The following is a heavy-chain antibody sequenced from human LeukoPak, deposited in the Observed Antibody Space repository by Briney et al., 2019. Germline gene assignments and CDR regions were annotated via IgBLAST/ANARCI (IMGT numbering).Heavy chain of an antibody. J-gene: IGHJ6*02. D-gene: IGHD1-26*01. V-gene: IGHV1-2*02. CDR3: ASSYSGSRYYYYYGMDV. CDR2: INPNSGGT. Sequence: ASVKVSCKASGYTFTGYYMLWVRQAPGQGLEWMGWINPNSGGTNYAQKFQGRVTMTRDTSISTAYMELSRLRSDDTAVYYCASSYSGSRYYYYYGMDVWGQGTTVTVSS. CDR1: GYTFTGYY.